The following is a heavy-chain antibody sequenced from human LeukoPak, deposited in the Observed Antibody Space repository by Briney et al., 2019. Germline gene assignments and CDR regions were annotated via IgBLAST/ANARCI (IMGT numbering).Heavy chain of an antibody. CDR1: GGSISSYY. J-gene: IGHJ4*02. V-gene: IGHV4-59*08. Sequence: PSETLSLTCTVSGGSISSYYWSWIRQPPGKGLEWIGYIYYSGSTNYNPSLKSRVTISVDTSKNQFPLKLSSVTAADTAVYYCARLYGDSGYFDYWGQGTLVTVSS. CDR3: ARLYGDSGYFDY. CDR2: IYYSGST. D-gene: IGHD4-17*01.